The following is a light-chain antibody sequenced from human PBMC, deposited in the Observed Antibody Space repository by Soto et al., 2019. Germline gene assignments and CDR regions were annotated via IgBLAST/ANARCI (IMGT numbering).Light chain of an antibody. CDR3: QRCNKGTLT. CDR2: AAF. J-gene: IGKJ1*01. V-gene: IGKV1-27*01. Sequence: DIQMTQSPSSLSASVGDRVTVTCRASQAISNYLAWDQQKPGKVPKLLNYAAFTLESGVPSRFSGSGSGTGFTLTNKSQQPEDVATLFCQRCNKGTLTFGQGTKVEI. CDR1: QAISNY.